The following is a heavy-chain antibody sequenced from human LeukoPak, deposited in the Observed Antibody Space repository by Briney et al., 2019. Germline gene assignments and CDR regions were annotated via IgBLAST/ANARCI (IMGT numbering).Heavy chain of an antibody. CDR3: AKDRRYYYDSSGYLFDY. Sequence: PGGSLRLSCAASGFTFSSYAMSWVRQAPGKGLEWVSAISGSGGSTYYADSVKGRFTISRDNSKNTLYLQMNSLRAEDTAVYYCAKDRRYYYDSSGYLFDYWGQGTLVTVSS. CDR2: ISGSGGST. V-gene: IGHV3-23*01. J-gene: IGHJ4*02. CDR1: GFTFSSYA. D-gene: IGHD3-22*01.